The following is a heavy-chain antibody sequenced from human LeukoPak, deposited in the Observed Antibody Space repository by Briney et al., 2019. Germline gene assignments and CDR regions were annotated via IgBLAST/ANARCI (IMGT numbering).Heavy chain of an antibody. CDR1: GFTFSSYG. V-gene: IGHV3-33*01. Sequence: GGSLRLSCAASGFTFSSYGMHWVRQAPGKGLEWVAVIWYDGSNKYYADSVKGRFTISRDNSKNTLYLQMNSLRAEDTAVYYCAGHASAAAGGRWGQGTLVTVSS. D-gene: IGHD6-13*01. CDR2: IWYDGSNK. J-gene: IGHJ4*02. CDR3: AGHASAAAGGR.